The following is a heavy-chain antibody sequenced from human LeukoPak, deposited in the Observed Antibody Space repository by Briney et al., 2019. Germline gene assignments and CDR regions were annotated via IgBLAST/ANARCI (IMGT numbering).Heavy chain of an antibody. CDR3: ARSLYDFWSGYFGFDP. Sequence: GESLKISCKGSGYSFTSYWIGWVRRLPGKGLEGMGIIYPGDSDTRYSPSFQGQVTISADKSISTAYLQWSSLKASDTAMYYCARSLYDFWSGYFGFDPWGQGTLVTVSS. CDR1: GYSFTSYW. D-gene: IGHD3-3*01. CDR2: IYPGDSDT. J-gene: IGHJ5*02. V-gene: IGHV5-51*01.